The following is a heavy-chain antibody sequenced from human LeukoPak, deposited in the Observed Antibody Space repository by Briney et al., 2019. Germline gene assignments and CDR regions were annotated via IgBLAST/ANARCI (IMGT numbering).Heavy chain of an antibody. CDR2: INPNSGGT. Sequence: ASVKVSCKASGYTFTGYYMHWVRQAPGQGLAWMGWINPNSGGTNYAQKFQGRVTMTRDTSISTAYMDLSRLRSDDTAVYYCARADYGDYFAYWGQGTLVTVSS. D-gene: IGHD4-17*01. CDR1: GYTFTGYY. V-gene: IGHV1-2*02. J-gene: IGHJ4*02. CDR3: ARADYGDYFAY.